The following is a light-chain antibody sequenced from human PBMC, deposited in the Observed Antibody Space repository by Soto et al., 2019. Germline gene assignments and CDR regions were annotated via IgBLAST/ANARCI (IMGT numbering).Light chain of an antibody. CDR2: AAS. V-gene: IGKV1-17*01. CDR1: QGIRNH. J-gene: IGKJ1*01. CDR3: LQHDTYPWT. Sequence: DIQMTQSPSSLSASVGDRVTITCRASQGIRNHLGWYQQKPGKVPKRLIYAASSLHTGVPSRFSGRGAGKEFTRTIISLRPEDFATYYCLQHDTYPWTFGQGTKVEIK.